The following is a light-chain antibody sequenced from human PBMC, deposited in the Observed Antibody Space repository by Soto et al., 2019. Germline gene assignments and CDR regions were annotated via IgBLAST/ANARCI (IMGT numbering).Light chain of an antibody. CDR1: SNDVGSYSL. CDR2: EVN. CDR3: CSYAGSSWV. J-gene: IGLJ3*02. V-gene: IGLV2-23*02. Sequence: QSALTQPTSVSGSPGQSITISCTGTSNDVGSYSLVSWYQQHPGKAPKLMIYEVNKRPSGVSNRFSGSKSGNTASLTISGLQAEDEADYYCCSYAGSSWVFCGGTKVTVL.